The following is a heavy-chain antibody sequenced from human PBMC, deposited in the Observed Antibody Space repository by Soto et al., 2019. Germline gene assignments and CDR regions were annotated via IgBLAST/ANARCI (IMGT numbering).Heavy chain of an antibody. CDR1: GDSISSSSYY. CDR3: ARPLQLAASGFDP. V-gene: IGHV4-39*01. Sequence: SETLSLTCAVSGDSISSSSYYWAWIRQPPGKGLEWSGSIHYRANSYYRPSLKRLITISVDTSTNQYFLRLSSVTAADTAVYCCARPLQLAASGFDPWGQGTLVTVSS. CDR2: IHYRANS. J-gene: IGHJ5*02. D-gene: IGHD3-3*02.